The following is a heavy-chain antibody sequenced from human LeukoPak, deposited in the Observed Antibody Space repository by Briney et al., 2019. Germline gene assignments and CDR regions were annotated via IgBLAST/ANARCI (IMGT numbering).Heavy chain of an antibody. V-gene: IGHV4-34*01. CDR1: GGSLSGYY. J-gene: IGHJ6*03. Sequence: SETLSLTCGVYGGSLSGYYWNWIRQSPGKGLEWIGEVNHSGSTNYNPSLKSRGTISLNTSTNQFSLSLTSVTAADTAVYYCARGGPRVYYYYYYMDVWGKGTSVTVSS. CDR2: VNHSGST. CDR3: ARGGPRVYYYYYYMDV.